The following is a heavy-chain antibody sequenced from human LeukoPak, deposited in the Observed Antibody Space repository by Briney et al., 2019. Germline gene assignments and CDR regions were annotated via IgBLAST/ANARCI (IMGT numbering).Heavy chain of an antibody. CDR1: GYTIASYG. Sequence: ASVKVSCKASGYTIASYGISWVRQAPGQGLEWMGWISAYNGNTNYAQKLRGRVTMTTDTSTSTAYMELRSLRSDDTAVYYCARGSTPGIAVAGTIWGQGTLVTVSS. CDR3: ARGSTPGIAVAGTI. CDR2: ISAYNGNT. D-gene: IGHD6-19*01. V-gene: IGHV1-18*01. J-gene: IGHJ4*02.